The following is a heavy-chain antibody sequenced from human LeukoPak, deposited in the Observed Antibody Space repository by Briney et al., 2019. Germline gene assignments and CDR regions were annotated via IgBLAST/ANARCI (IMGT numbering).Heavy chain of an antibody. CDR2: IIPIFGTA. V-gene: IGHV1-69*13. J-gene: IGHJ4*02. CDR3: AGGSRKSGSYFPHYFDY. D-gene: IGHD1-26*01. Sequence: SVKVSCKASGGTFSSYAISWVRQAPGQGLEWMGGIIPIFGTANYAQKFQGRVTITADESTSTAYMELSSLRSDDTAVYYCAGGSRKSGSYFPHYFDYWGQGTLVTVSS. CDR1: GGTFSSYA.